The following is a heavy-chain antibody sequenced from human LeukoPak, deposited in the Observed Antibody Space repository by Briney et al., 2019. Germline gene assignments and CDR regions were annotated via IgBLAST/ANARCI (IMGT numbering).Heavy chain of an antibody. CDR3: VKGGRTNSPLDY. CDR1: GFTFSSYA. CDR2: ISGSGGST. J-gene: IGHJ4*02. V-gene: IGHV3-23*01. D-gene: IGHD1-14*01. Sequence: GGSLRLSCAASGFTFSSYAMSWVRQAPGKGLEWVSGISGSGGSTYYADSVKGRFTISRDTSKNTLYLQMNSLRADDTAIYYCVKGGRTNSPLDYWGQGTLVTVSS.